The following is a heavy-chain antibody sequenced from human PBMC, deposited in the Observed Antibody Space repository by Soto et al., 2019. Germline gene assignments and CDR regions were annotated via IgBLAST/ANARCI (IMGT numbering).Heavy chain of an antibody. CDR2: ISGSGGST. D-gene: IGHD3-22*01. Sequence: GGSLRLSCAASGFTFSSYAMNWVRQAPEKGLEWASSISGSGGSTYYTDSVKGRFTISRDNSKNTLYLQMNSLRAGDTAVYYCAFPDDSSGFDYWGQGTLVTVSS. CDR1: GFTFSSYA. CDR3: AFPDDSSGFDY. J-gene: IGHJ4*02. V-gene: IGHV3-23*01.